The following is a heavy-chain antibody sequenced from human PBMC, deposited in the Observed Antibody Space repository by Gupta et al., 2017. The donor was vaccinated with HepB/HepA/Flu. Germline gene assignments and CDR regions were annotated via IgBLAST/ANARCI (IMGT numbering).Heavy chain of an antibody. V-gene: IGHV3-21*02. CDR2: ISSGWKT. J-gene: IGHJ5*02. Sequence: EAQLAESGGGLVKPGESVRLSCETSGFTFSTSSLKWVRQAPGKGLEWVASISSGWKTFYAASLEGRFTISRDNSNRAIFLQMNNVRVEDTAIYYGARGVDAWGQGTLVTVSS. CDR3: ARGVDA. CDR1: GFTFSTSS.